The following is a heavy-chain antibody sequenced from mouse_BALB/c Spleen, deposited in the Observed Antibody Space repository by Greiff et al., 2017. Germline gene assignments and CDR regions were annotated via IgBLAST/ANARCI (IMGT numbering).Heavy chain of an antibody. CDR3: ARYRMITGGFAY. J-gene: IGHJ3*01. CDR2: ISYSGST. CDR1: GDSITSGY. Sequence: EVKVVESGPSLVKPSQTLSLTCSVTGDSITSGYWYWIRKFPGNKLEYMGYISYSGSTYYNPSLKSRISITRDTSKNQYYLQLNSVTTEDTATYYCARYRMITGGFAYWGQGTLVTVSA. D-gene: IGHD2-4*01. V-gene: IGHV3-8*02.